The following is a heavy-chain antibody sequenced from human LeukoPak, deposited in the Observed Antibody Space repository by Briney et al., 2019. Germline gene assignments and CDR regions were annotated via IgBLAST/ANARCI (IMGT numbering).Heavy chain of an antibody. CDR1: GDPISSYY. CDR3: AKSNGYGLVDI. CDR2: IFYSGST. Sequence: SETLSLTCTVSGDPISSYYWNWVRQSPGKGLEWIGNIFYSGSTYYSPSLKSRVTISLDTSRNQFSLKLNSVTAADTAVYYCAKSNGYGLVDIWGQGTMVTVSS. J-gene: IGHJ3*02. D-gene: IGHD3-10*01. V-gene: IGHV4-59*12.